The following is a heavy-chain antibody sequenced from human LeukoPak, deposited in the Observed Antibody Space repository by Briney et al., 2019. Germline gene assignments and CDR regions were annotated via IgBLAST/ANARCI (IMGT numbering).Heavy chain of an antibody. V-gene: IGHV1-69*06. CDR3: AKRRHDYGDYYYMDV. Sequence: SVKVSCKASGGTFSTYVISWVRQAPGQGLEWMGGIIPVFGTANYAEKFQDRVTITADKSTSTAYMELSSLRADDTAVYYCAKRRHDYGDYYYMDVWGKGTTVTVSS. J-gene: IGHJ6*03. D-gene: IGHD4-17*01. CDR2: IIPVFGTA. CDR1: GGTFSTYV.